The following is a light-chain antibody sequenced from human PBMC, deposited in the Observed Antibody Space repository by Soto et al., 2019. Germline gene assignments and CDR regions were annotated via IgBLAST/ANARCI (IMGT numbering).Light chain of an antibody. Sequence: QSALAQPASVAGSPGQSITIPCNGTSNDIGGYNFVSWFQQHPGKAPKLLICDVTRRPSGVSDRFSGSKSGNTASLTISGLQAEDEADYKCNSDSGGNTLYDFGSGTKVTV. J-gene: IGLJ1*01. CDR1: SNDIGGYNF. CDR2: DVT. V-gene: IGLV2-14*01. CDR3: NSDSGGNTLYD.